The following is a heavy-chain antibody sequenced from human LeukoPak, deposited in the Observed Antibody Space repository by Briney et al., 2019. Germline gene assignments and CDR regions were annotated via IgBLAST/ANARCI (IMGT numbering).Heavy chain of an antibody. CDR1: EFTFSSYG. CDR3: ARDRTKYCSGGTCYSSYSFDY. D-gene: IGHD2-15*01. Sequence: PGGSLRLSCAASEFTFSSYGMHWVRQAPGKGREWVAFIRSDGSNEYYAGSVKGRFTISRDNFKSTLSLQMNSLRPEDTALYYCARDRTKYCSGGTCYSSYSFDYWGEGTLVTVSS. CDR2: IRSDGSNE. J-gene: IGHJ4*02. V-gene: IGHV3-30*02.